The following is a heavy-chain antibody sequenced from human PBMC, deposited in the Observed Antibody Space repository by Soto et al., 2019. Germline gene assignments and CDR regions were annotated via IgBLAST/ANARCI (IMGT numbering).Heavy chain of an antibody. Sequence: PSETLSLTCTVSGGSISSYYWSWIRQPPGKGLEWIGYIYYSGSTNYNPSLKSRVTISVDTSKNQFSLKLSSVTAADTAVYYCAKSLSLTGSLDFDYWGQGTLVTVPQ. CDR1: GGSISSYY. CDR3: AKSLSLTGSLDFDY. J-gene: IGHJ4*02. V-gene: IGHV4-59*08. D-gene: IGHD3-9*01. CDR2: IYYSGST.